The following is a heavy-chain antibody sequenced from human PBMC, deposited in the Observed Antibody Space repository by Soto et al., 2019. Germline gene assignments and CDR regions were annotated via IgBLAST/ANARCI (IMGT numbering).Heavy chain of an antibody. CDR1: GFTFSSYW. D-gene: IGHD3-10*01. J-gene: IGHJ4*02. CDR3: ARDLRGGSWSPDY. Sequence: EVQLVESGGDLVQPGGSLRLSCAASGFTFSSYWMHWVRQAPGKGLVWLSRINSDGSSTSYADSVKGRFTISRDNAKNTLYLQMNSLRAEDTAVYYCARDLRGGSWSPDYWGQGTLVTVSS. CDR2: INSDGSST. V-gene: IGHV3-74*01.